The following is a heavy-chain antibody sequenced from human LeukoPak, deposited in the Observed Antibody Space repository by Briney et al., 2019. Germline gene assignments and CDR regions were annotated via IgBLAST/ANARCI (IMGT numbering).Heavy chain of an antibody. CDR2: IYYSGST. D-gene: IGHD2-2*01. CDR1: GGSISSSSYY. J-gene: IGHJ1*01. V-gene: IGHV4-39*01. CDR3: ASRGGVVVPVPFQH. Sequence: SETLSLTCTVSGGSISSSSYYWGWIRQPPGKGLEWFVRIYYSGSTYYNPSLKSRVTISVDTSKNQFSLKLSSVAAADTAVYYCASRGGVVVPVPFQHWGQGTLVTVSS.